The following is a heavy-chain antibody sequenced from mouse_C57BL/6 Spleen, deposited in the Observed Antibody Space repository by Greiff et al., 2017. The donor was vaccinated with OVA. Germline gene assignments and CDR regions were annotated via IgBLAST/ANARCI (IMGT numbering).Heavy chain of an antibody. D-gene: IGHD1-1*01. Sequence: QVQLQQPGTELVKPGASVKLSCKASGYTFTSYWMHWVKQRPGQGLEWIGNINPSNGGTNYNEKFKSKATLTVDKSSSTAYMQLSSLPSDDSSVYYCASRGYGSSYVSYAMDYWGQGTSVTVSS. V-gene: IGHV1-53*01. J-gene: IGHJ4*01. CDR2: INPSNGGT. CDR3: ASRGYGSSYVSYAMDY. CDR1: GYTFTSYW.